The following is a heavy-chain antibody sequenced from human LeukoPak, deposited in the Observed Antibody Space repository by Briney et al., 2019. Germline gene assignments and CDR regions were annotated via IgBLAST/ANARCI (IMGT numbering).Heavy chain of an antibody. CDR1: GYSFTSYW. CDR3: AKTPYSSSWYDFDY. CDR2: MYPGDSDT. J-gene: IGHJ4*02. Sequence: GASLQISCKGSGYSFTSYWIGWVRQLPGKGLEWMGIMYPGDSDTRYSPSFQGQVTISADKSISTAYLQWSSLKASDTAMYYCAKTPYSSSWYDFDYWGQGTLVTVSS. D-gene: IGHD6-13*01. V-gene: IGHV5-51*01.